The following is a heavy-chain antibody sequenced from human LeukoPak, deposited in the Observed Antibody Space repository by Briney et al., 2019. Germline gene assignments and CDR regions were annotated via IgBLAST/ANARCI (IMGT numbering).Heavy chain of an antibody. Sequence: GGSLRLSCAASGFTFSSYWMSWVRQAPGKGLEWVANIKQDGSEKYYVDSVKGRFAISRDNAKNSLYLQMSSLRAEDTALYYCAAAYTYGSHYFDYWGQGTLVTVSS. D-gene: IGHD5-18*01. J-gene: IGHJ4*02. CDR3: AAAYTYGSHYFDY. CDR1: GFTFSSYW. V-gene: IGHV3-7*01. CDR2: IKQDGSEK.